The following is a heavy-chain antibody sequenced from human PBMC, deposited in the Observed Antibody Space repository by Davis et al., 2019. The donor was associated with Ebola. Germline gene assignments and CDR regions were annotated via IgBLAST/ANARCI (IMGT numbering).Heavy chain of an antibody. CDR1: GYTFTSYA. CDR2: INTKTGNP. J-gene: IGHJ4*02. D-gene: IGHD5-24*01. Sequence: ASVKVSCKASGYTFTSYAMNWVRQAPGQGLEWMGWINTKTGNPTYARGFTGRFVFSLDASVSTAYLQISSLKAEDTAVYYCAREAIDGYNPNWDYWGQGTLVTVSS. V-gene: IGHV7-4-1*02. CDR3: AREAIDGYNPNWDY.